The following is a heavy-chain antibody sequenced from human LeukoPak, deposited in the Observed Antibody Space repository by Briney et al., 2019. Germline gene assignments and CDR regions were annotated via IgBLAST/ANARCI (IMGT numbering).Heavy chain of an antibody. CDR1: GFTFSGYW. Sequence: PGGSLRLSCAASGFTFSGYWMHWVRQATGKGLEWVSRINEDASIITYADSVKGRFIISRDNTKNSLCLQMNSLRAEDTAVYYCVRDLILVWTPGDDFDFWGQGTLVTVSS. D-gene: IGHD3-16*01. CDR3: VRDLILVWTPGDDFDF. J-gene: IGHJ4*02. V-gene: IGHV3-74*01. CDR2: INEDASII.